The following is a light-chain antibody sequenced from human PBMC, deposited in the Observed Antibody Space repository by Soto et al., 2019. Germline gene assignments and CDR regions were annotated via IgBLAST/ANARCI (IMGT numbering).Light chain of an antibody. Sequence: EIVMTQSPATLSVSPGERATLSCRASQSVYSNLAWYQQKPGQAPRLLIYGASTRATGIPARFSGSGSGTEFTLTISSLQSEDFAVDYCQQYNSWLLAFGQGTKVEVK. CDR1: QSVYSN. V-gene: IGKV3-15*01. CDR2: GAS. J-gene: IGKJ1*01. CDR3: QQYNSWLLA.